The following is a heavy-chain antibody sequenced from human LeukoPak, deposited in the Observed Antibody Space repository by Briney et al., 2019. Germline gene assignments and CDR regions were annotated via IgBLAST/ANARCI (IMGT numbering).Heavy chain of an antibody. CDR1: GGSISSGGYY. Sequence: SETLSLTCTVSGGSISSGGYYWSWIRQPPGKGLEWIGYIYYSGSTNYNPSLKSRVTISVDTSKNQFSLKLSSVTAADTAVYYCARHPFRSYYDILTGASWGQGTLVTVSS. V-gene: IGHV4-61*08. D-gene: IGHD3-9*01. CDR3: ARHPFRSYYDILTGAS. J-gene: IGHJ5*02. CDR2: IYYSGST.